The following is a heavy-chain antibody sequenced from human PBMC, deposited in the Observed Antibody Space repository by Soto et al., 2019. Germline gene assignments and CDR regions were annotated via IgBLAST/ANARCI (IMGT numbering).Heavy chain of an antibody. V-gene: IGHV3-23*01. CDR1: GFTFSSYA. J-gene: IGHJ6*02. CDR3: AKSLKTLVVQAAMNYYGIDV. D-gene: IGHD2-2*01. CDR2: ISGSGGST. Sequence: PGGSLRLSCAASGFTFSSYAMSWVRQAPGKGLEWVSAISGSGGSTYYADSVKGRFTISRDNSKNTLYLQMNSLRAEDTAVYYCAKSLKTLVVQAAMNYYGIDVWGQGTTVTVYS.